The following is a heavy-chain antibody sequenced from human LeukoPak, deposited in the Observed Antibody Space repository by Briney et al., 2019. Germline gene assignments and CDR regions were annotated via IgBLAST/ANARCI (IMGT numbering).Heavy chain of an antibody. Sequence: PGGSLRLSCAASGFTFTTYWMSWVRQAPGKGLEWVAFIRYDGSNKYYADSVKGRFTISRDNSKNTLYLQMNSLRAEDTAVYYCAKCAVDTAMVCSRYYMDVWGKGTTVTISS. V-gene: IGHV3-30*02. J-gene: IGHJ6*03. CDR2: IRYDGSNK. CDR3: AKCAVDTAMVCSRYYMDV. D-gene: IGHD5-18*01. CDR1: GFTFTTYW.